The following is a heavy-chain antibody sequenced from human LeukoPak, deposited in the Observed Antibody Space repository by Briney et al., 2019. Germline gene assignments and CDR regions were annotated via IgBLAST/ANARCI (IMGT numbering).Heavy chain of an antibody. D-gene: IGHD4-17*01. CDR3: AKDMTTVTGI. Sequence: GGSLRLSCEASGFSFPYGMSWVRQAPGKGLEWVSGITNSGENTYCADSVKGRFTISRDNSKNTLYLQMNSLRAEDTAVYYCAKDMTTVTGIWGQGTMVTVSS. V-gene: IGHV3-23*01. J-gene: IGHJ3*02. CDR1: GFSFPYG. CDR2: ITNSGENT.